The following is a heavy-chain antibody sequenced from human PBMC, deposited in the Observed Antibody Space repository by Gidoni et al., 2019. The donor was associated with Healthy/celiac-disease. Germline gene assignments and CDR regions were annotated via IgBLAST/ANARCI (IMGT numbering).Heavy chain of an antibody. J-gene: IGHJ4*02. CDR3: AREAVATFRFFDY. CDR2: ISSSGSTI. Sequence: EVQLVESGGGLVQPGGSLRLSCAASGFTFSSYEMNWVRQAPGKGLDWVSYISSSGSTIYYADSVKGRFTISRDNAKNSLYLQMNSLRAEDTAVYYCAREAVATFRFFDYWGQGTLVTVSS. CDR1: GFTFSSYE. D-gene: IGHD5-12*01. V-gene: IGHV3-48*03.